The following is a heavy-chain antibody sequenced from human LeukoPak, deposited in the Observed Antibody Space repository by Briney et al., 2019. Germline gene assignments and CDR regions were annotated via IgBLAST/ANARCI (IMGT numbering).Heavy chain of an antibody. J-gene: IGHJ6*02. CDR3: ARGRSGWYYYYGMDV. Sequence: SETLSLTCAVYGGSFSGYYWSWIRQPPGKGLEWIGEINHSGSTNYNPSLKSRVTISVDTSKNQFSLKLSSVTAADTAVYYCARGRSGWYYYYGMDVWGQGTTVTVSS. CDR2: INHSGST. D-gene: IGHD6-19*01. V-gene: IGHV4-34*01. CDR1: GGSFSGYY.